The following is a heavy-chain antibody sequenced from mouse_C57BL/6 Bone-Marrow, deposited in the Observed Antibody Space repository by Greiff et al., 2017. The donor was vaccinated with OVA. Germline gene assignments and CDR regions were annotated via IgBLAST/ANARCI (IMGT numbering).Heavy chain of an antibody. CDR3: ARGGITGTVVVAY. CDR1: GFTFSDYG. CDR2: ISSGSSTI. Sequence: EVMLVESGGGLVKPGGSLKLSCAASGFTFSDYGMHWVRQAPEKGLEWVAYISSGSSTIYYADTVKGRFTISRDNAKNTLFLQMTSLRSEDTAMYYCARGGITGTVVVAYWGQGTLVTVSA. V-gene: IGHV5-17*01. D-gene: IGHD4-1*01. J-gene: IGHJ3*01.